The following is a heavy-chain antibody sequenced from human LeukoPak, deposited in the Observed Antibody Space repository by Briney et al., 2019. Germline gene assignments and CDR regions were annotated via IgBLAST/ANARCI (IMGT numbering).Heavy chain of an antibody. CDR3: AKAVAAAGRFGFDP. J-gene: IGHJ5*02. D-gene: IGHD6-13*01. CDR1: GGSISTYY. Sequence: PSETLSLTCTVSGGSISTYYWSWIRQPPGKGLEWIRYIYNSGSTNYNPSLQSRVTISVDTSKNQFSLRLTSVTAADTAVYYCAKAVAAAGRFGFDPWGQGTLVTVSS. V-gene: IGHV4-59*01. CDR2: IYNSGST.